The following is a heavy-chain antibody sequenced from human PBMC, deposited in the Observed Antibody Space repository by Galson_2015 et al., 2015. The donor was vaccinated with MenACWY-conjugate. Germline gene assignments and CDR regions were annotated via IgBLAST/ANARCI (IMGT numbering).Heavy chain of an antibody. V-gene: IGHV3-7*03. CDR2: IKQDGREK. J-gene: IGHJ4*02. Sequence: SLRLSCAVSGFTFSSYWMSWVRQALGKGLEWVANIKQDGREKNYVDSVKGRFTISRDNADNSVYLQMDSLRVEDTAVYYCARDTRGHFDYWSQGTLVTFSS. CDR3: ARDTRGHFDY. CDR1: GFTFSSYW.